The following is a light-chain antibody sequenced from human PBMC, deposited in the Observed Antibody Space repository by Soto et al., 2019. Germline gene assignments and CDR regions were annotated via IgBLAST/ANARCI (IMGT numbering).Light chain of an antibody. V-gene: IGKV3-11*01. Sequence: EIVLTQSPPTLSLSPGEMATLSCRASQSVSSFLAGYQQKPGQAPRLLIYDASNGSTGIPASFSGSGFGTGFTLTISSLEPEDFAVYYCQQRSSWPPLCVGQGTRLE. CDR2: DAS. CDR3: QQRSSWPPLC. CDR1: QSVSSF. J-gene: IGKJ5*01.